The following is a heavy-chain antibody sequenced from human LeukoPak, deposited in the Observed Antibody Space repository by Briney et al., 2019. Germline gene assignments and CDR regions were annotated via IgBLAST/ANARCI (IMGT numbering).Heavy chain of an antibody. V-gene: IGHV3-23*01. CDR3: AKVGPKSYFASGSYSDY. J-gene: IGHJ4*02. CDR1: GLTFSSYA. Sequence: GGSLRLSCAASGLTFSSYAMSWVRRAPGKELEWVSGISGSGGSTYYADSVKGRFTISRDTSKNTVYLQMNSLKAEDTATYYCAKVGPKSYFASGSYSDYWGQGTLVTVSS. D-gene: IGHD3-10*01. CDR2: ISGSGGST.